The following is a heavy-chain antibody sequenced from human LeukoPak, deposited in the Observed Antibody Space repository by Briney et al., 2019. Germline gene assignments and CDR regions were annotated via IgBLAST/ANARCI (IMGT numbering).Heavy chain of an antibody. D-gene: IGHD3-3*01. CDR2: ISAYNGNT. J-gene: IGHJ4*02. CDR1: GYTFTSYG. CDR3: ARTYYDFWSGYLGLYYFDY. Sequence: ASVKVSCKAPGYTFTSYGISWVRQAPGQGLGWMGWISAYNGNTNYAQKLQGRVTMTTDTSTSTAYMELRSLRSDDTAVYYCARTYYDFWSGYLGLYYFDYWGQGTLVTVSS. V-gene: IGHV1-18*01.